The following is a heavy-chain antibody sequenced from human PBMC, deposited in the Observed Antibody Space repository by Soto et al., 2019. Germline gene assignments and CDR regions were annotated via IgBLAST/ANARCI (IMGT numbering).Heavy chain of an antibody. CDR3: ARGDVGDLYFYYFGLDV. CDR1: GGPVSGYH. CDR2: IKHTGSF. D-gene: IGHD3-10*01. V-gene: IGHV4-34*01. Sequence: PSETLSLTCIVSGGPVSGYHWSWIRQYPGKGLEWIAEIKHTGSFHYNPSLLSRVTMSVDTSKNQFSLNLSSVTAADTAVYYCARGDVGDLYFYYFGLDVWGQGTTVTVSS. J-gene: IGHJ6*02.